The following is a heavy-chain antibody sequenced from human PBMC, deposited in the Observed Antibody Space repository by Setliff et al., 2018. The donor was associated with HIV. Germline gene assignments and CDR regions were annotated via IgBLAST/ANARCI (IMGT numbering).Heavy chain of an antibody. D-gene: IGHD6-13*01. CDR2: IYYGGTT. CDR3: ARLRAAGTVHYFDP. CDR1: GGSIRSIDYF. Sequence: PLETLSLTCTVSGGSIRSIDYFWGWIRQPPGKGLEWLGNIGNIYYGGTTYYNPSLKGRITISVFTSSQQLSLTLTSVTPADTAVYYCARLRAAGTVHYFDPWGQGTQVTVSS. V-gene: IGHV4-39*01. J-gene: IGHJ5*02.